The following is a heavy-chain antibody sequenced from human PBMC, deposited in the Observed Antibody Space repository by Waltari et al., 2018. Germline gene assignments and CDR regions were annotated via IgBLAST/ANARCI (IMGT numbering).Heavy chain of an antibody. Sequence: QVQLVQSGAEVKKPGSSVKVSCKAPEGPFSSYAISWWRQAPGQGLEWMGGIIPIFGTANYAQKFQGRVTITRDTSASTAYMELSSLRSEDMAVYYCAREGETGYFDYWGQGTLVTVSS. J-gene: IGHJ4*02. D-gene: IGHD3-16*01. CDR1: EGPFSSYA. V-gene: IGHV1-69*05. CDR3: AREGETGYFDY. CDR2: IIPIFGTA.